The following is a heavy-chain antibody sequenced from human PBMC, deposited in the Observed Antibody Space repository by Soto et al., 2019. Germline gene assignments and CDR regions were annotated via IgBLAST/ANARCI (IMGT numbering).Heavy chain of an antibody. V-gene: IGHV1-18*01. Sequence: GASVEVSCKASGYTFTSYGSRWVRQAPGQGLEWMGWISAYNGNTNYAQKLQGRVTMTTDTSTSTAYMELRSLRSDDTAVYYCARDLGRVDNYYDFWSGYGYGMDVWGQGTTVTVSS. CDR3: ARDLGRVDNYYDFWSGYGYGMDV. CDR1: GYTFTSYG. J-gene: IGHJ6*02. D-gene: IGHD3-3*01. CDR2: ISAYNGNT.